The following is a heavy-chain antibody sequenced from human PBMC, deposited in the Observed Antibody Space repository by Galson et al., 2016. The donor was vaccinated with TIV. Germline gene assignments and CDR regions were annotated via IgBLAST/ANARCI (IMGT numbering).Heavy chain of an antibody. CDR1: GFTLSNYW. Sequence: SLRLSCAASGFTLSNYWMTWVRQAPGRGLEWVANIKLDGRETYYVDSVKGRFTISGDNAKNSLSLEMHSLRAEDTAIYYCARDLGYSYGQGWSDLWGQGTLVTVSS. CDR2: IKLDGRET. D-gene: IGHD5-18*01. J-gene: IGHJ5*02. CDR3: ARDLGYSYGQGWSDL. V-gene: IGHV3-7*01.